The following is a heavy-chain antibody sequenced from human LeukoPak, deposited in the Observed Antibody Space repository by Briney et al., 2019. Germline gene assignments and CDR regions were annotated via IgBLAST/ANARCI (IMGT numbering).Heavy chain of an antibody. D-gene: IGHD3-22*01. CDR2: IYYSGST. V-gene: IGHV4-39*07. CDR3: ARIPRGPYYHDSSGYFDY. J-gene: IGHJ4*02. Sequence: SETLSLTCTVSGGSISSSSYYWGWIRQPPGKGLEWIGSIYYSGSTYYNPSLKSRVTISVDTSKNQSSLKLSSVTAADTAVYYCARIPRGPYYHDSSGYFDYWGQGTLVTVSS. CDR1: GGSISSSSYY.